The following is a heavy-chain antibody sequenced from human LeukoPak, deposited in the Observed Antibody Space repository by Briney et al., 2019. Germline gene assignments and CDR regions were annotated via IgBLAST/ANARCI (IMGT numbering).Heavy chain of an antibody. CDR3: AKGRRVDADDHFDY. Sequence: ASVKVSCKASGYTFSSYGINWVRRAPGQGLEWMGWSSVYNGNTNYAQKFQGRVTMTTDTATSTAYMELRNLISDDTAVYYCAKGRRVDADDHFDYWGQGTLVTVSS. D-gene: IGHD1-1*01. CDR2: SSVYNGNT. V-gene: IGHV1-18*01. J-gene: IGHJ4*02. CDR1: GYTFSSYG.